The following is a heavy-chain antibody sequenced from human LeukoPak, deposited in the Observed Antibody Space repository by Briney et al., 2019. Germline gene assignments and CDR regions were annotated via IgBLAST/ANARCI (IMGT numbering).Heavy chain of an antibody. V-gene: IGHV4-61*02. D-gene: IGHD3-10*01. CDR2: IYTSGST. Sequence: SETLSLTCTVSGGSISSGSYYWSWIRQPAGEGLEWIGRIYTSGSTNYNPSLKSRVTISVDTSKNQFSLKLSSVTAADTAVYYCARDGEDYYGSGSYRYYYGMDVWGQGTTVTVSS. J-gene: IGHJ6*02. CDR1: GGSISSGSYY. CDR3: ARDGEDYYGSGSYRYYYGMDV.